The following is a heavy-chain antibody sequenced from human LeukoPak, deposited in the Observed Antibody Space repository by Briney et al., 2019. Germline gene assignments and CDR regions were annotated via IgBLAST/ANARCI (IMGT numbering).Heavy chain of an antibody. Sequence: GGSLRLSCAASGFTFSTYSMNWVRQAPGKGLEWVSSISGSSSYIYYADSVKGRFTISRDNSKNTLYLQMNSLRAEDTAVYYCAKDRDSIAALDYWGQGTLVTVSS. J-gene: IGHJ4*02. CDR3: AKDRDSIAALDY. D-gene: IGHD6-6*01. V-gene: IGHV3-21*01. CDR1: GFTFSTYS. CDR2: ISGSSSYI.